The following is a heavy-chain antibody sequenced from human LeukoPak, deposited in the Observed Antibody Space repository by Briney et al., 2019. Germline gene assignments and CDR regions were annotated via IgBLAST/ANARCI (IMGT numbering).Heavy chain of an antibody. CDR2: IYDSGTT. D-gene: IGHD5-12*01. J-gene: IGHJ3*02. CDR3: ATHRRSGSGGSENAFEM. Sequence: SATLSLTCTVSGDSTSSSTYYWDWIRQAPGKGLEWIGNIYDSGTTHYNPSLKSRVTISGDTSKNQFSLKLNPVTAADTAIYYCATHRRSGSGGSENAFEMWGQGTMVTVSS. V-gene: IGHV4-39*01. CDR1: GDSTSSSTYY.